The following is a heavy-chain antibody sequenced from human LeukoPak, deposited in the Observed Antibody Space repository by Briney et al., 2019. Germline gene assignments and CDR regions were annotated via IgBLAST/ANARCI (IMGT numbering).Heavy chain of an antibody. D-gene: IGHD2-8*01. Sequence: SETLSLTCTVSGYSISSGYYWGWIRQPPGKGLEWIGSIHHSGSTHYNPSLESRVTSSLDTSKNQFSLTLNSVTAADTAVYYCVRADYNGGNPGSFDIWGRGTMVTVSS. V-gene: IGHV4-38-2*02. CDR1: GYSISSGYY. J-gene: IGHJ3*02. CDR3: VRADYNGGNPGSFDI. CDR2: IHHSGST.